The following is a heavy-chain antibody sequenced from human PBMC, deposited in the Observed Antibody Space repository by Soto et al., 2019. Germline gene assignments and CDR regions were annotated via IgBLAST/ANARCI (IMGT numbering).Heavy chain of an antibody. V-gene: IGHV4-59*08. D-gene: IGHD3-10*01. Sequence: QAQLQTSGPGLVKPSETLSLTCTVSSVSINSFTNHYCSWIRQPPGKGLEWVGYISKSGFTRYNPSLSSRVTLSVETSKHQFSLKLTSVTAADSALYFCATQGVGKLHGLVDVWGQGTTVTVSS. CDR2: ISKSGFT. J-gene: IGHJ6*02. CDR3: ATQGVGKLHGLVDV. CDR1: SVSINSFTNHY.